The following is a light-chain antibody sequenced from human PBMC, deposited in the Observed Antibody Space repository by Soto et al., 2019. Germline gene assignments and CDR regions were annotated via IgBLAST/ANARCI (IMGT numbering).Light chain of an antibody. CDR1: SSNIGAGYD. V-gene: IGLV1-40*01. J-gene: IGLJ1*01. Sequence: SVLTQPPSVSGAPGQRVTISCTGSSSNIGAGYDVHWYQQLPGTAPKLLIYGNTNRPSGVPDRFSGSKSGASASLAITGLQAEDEADYYCQSYEAGLSAYVFGSGTKVTVL. CDR3: QSYEAGLSAYV. CDR2: GNT.